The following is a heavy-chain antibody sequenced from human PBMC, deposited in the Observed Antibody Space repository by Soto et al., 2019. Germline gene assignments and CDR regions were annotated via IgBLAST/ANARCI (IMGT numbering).Heavy chain of an antibody. D-gene: IGHD3-22*01. CDR1: GYTFTSYD. J-gene: IGHJ3*02. CDR2: MNPNSGNT. V-gene: IGHV1-8*01. Sequence: GASVKVSCKASGYTFTSYDINWVRQATGQGLEWMGWMNPNSGNTGYAQKFQGRVTMTRNTSISTAYMELSSLRSEDTAVYYCAIAGLMGDCSGYYKYDAFDIWGQGTMVTVSS. CDR3: AIAGLMGDCSGYYKYDAFDI.